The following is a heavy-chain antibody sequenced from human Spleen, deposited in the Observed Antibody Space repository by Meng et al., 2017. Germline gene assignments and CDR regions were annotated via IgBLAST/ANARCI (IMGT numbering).Heavy chain of an antibody. J-gene: IGHJ4*02. V-gene: IGHV3-49*04. D-gene: IGHD5-18*01. CDR1: GFTFGDYA. Sequence: GGSLRLSCTASGFTFGDYAMSWVRQAPGKGLEWVGFIRSKAYGGTTEYAASVKGRFTISRDDSKSIAYLQMNSLKTEDTAVYYCTLTRGYSYGLDYWVQGTLVNGAS. CDR3: TLTRGYSYGLDY. CDR2: IRSKAYGGTT.